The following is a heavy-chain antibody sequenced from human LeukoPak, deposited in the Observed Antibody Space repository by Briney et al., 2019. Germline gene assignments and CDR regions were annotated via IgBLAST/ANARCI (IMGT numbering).Heavy chain of an antibody. CDR3: ARGRSNYYGMDV. CDR1: DGSINSYY. D-gene: IGHD1-26*01. J-gene: IGHJ6*02. CDR2: IYYNGNT. Sequence: SETLSLTCSVSDGSINSYYWNWIRRPPGKGLEWIGYIYYNGNTNYSPSPKSRVTMSVDTSKNLFSLKVSSVTAADTAVYYCARGRSNYYGMDVWGQGTTVTVSS. V-gene: IGHV4-59*01.